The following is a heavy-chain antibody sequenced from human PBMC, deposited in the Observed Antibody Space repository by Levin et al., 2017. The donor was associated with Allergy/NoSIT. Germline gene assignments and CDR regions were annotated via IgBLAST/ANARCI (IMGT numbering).Heavy chain of an antibody. CDR2: IIPIFGTA. CDR1: GGTFSSYA. CDR3: ARVGEYARIVVAPDI. D-gene: IGHD3-22*01. Sequence: GGSLRLSCKASGGTFSSYAISWVRQAPGQGLEWMGGIIPIFGTANYAQKFQGRVTITADESTSTAYMELSSLRSEDTAVYYCARVGEYARIVVAPDIWGQGTMVTVSS. V-gene: IGHV1-69*01. J-gene: IGHJ3*02.